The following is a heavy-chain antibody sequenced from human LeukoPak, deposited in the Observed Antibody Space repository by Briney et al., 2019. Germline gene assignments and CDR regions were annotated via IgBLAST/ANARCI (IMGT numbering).Heavy chain of an antibody. CDR3: ARVGYSSGWYSDYYGMDV. CDR1: GYTFTSYY. CDR2: INPSGGST. V-gene: IGHV1-46*01. D-gene: IGHD6-19*01. Sequence: ASVKVSCKASGYTFTSYYMHWVRQAPGQGLEWMGIINPSGGSTSYAQKFQGRVTMTRDTSTSTVYMELSSLRSEDTAVYYWARVGYSSGWYSDYYGMDVWGQGTTVTVSS. J-gene: IGHJ6*02.